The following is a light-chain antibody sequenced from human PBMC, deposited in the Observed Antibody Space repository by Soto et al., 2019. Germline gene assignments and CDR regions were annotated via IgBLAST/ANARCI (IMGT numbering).Light chain of an antibody. CDR3: QQFGISTT. J-gene: IGKJ1*01. Sequence: DIQMTQSPSTLSASVGDRFTITCRASQSISRLLAWYQQKPGKAPSLLIFDASTLPSGVPSRFSGSGSGTDFTLTISRLQPDDFATYYCQQFGISTTFGQGTKVDIK. CDR1: QSISRL. CDR2: DAS. V-gene: IGKV1-5*01.